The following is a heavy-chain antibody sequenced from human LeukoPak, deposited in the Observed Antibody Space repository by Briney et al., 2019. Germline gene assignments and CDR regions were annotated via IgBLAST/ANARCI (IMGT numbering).Heavy chain of an antibody. CDR2: ISSGSATK. CDR3: ARDGRIAAAGSGYYGMDV. Sequence: GGSLRLSCAASTFTFSSYGMNWVRQAPGKGLEWVSYISSGSATKYYADSVKGRFTISRDNAKNSLYLQMNSLRVEDTPVYCCARDGRIAAAGSGYYGMDVWGQGTTVTVSS. V-gene: IGHV3-48*04. J-gene: IGHJ6*02. CDR1: TFTFSSYG. D-gene: IGHD6-13*01.